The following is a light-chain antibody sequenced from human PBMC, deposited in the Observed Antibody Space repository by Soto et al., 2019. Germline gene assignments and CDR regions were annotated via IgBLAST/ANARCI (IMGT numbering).Light chain of an antibody. CDR2: EVS. CDR1: GSDVGGYNY. CDR3: NSFTSTHTGV. Sequence: QSVLTQPASVSGSPGQSVTISCTGTGSDVGGYNYVSWYQQHPGRAPKLLIYEVSYRPSGVSDRFSGSKSGNTASLTISGLQAEDEADYYCNSFTSTHTGVFGGGTKLTVL. V-gene: IGLV2-14*01. J-gene: IGLJ3*02.